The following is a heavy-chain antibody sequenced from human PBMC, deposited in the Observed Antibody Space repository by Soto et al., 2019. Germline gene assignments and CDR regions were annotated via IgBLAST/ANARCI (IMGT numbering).Heavy chain of an antibody. V-gene: IGHV1-69*13. CDR2: IIPIFGTA. CDR1: GGTFSSYA. Sequence: SVKVSCKASGGTFSSYAISWVRQAPGQGLEWMGGIIPIFGTANYAQKFQGRVTITADESTSTAYMELSSLRSEDTAVYYCARSGVAAAGTDGAFDIWGQGTMVTVSS. CDR3: ARSGVAAAGTDGAFDI. D-gene: IGHD6-13*01. J-gene: IGHJ3*02.